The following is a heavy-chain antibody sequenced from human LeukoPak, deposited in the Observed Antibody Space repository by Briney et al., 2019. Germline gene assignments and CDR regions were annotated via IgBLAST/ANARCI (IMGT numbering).Heavy chain of an antibody. Sequence: ASVKVSCKASGYTFTGYYIYWVRQAPGQALEWMGWINPNSGGTNYAQKFQGRVTMTRGTSISTAYMERSRLRSDDTAVYYCASGSGYELGGAFDIWGQGTMVTVSS. V-gene: IGHV1-2*02. D-gene: IGHD5-12*01. CDR1: GYTFTGYY. J-gene: IGHJ3*02. CDR2: INPNSGGT. CDR3: ASGSGYELGGAFDI.